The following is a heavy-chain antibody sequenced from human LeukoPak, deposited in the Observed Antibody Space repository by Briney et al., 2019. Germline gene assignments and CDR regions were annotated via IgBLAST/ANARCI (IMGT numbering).Heavy chain of an antibody. CDR2: INPSGGST. J-gene: IGHJ4*02. CDR1: GYTFISYY. Sequence: ASVKVSCKASGYTFISYYMHWVRQAPGQGLEWMGIINPSGGSTSYAQKFQGRVTMTRDTSTSTVYMELSSLRSEDTAVYYCARDDSGGEELLFYGIDYWGQGTLVTVSS. CDR3: ARDDSGGEELLFYGIDY. V-gene: IGHV1-46*01. D-gene: IGHD1-26*01.